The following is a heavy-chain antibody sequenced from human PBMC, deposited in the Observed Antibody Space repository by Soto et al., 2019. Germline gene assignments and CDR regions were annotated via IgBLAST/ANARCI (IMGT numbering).Heavy chain of an antibody. CDR2: ISAYNGNT. V-gene: IGHV1-18*04. CDR1: GYTFTSYG. J-gene: IGHJ6*02. CDR3: ARSSLFSRRQGGMDV. D-gene: IGHD2-15*01. Sequence: ASVKVSCKASGYTFTSYGISWVRQAPGQGLEWMGWISAYNGNTNYAQKLQGRVTMTTDTSTSTAYMELRSLRSDDTAVYYCARSSLFSRRQGGMDVWGQGTTVTVSS.